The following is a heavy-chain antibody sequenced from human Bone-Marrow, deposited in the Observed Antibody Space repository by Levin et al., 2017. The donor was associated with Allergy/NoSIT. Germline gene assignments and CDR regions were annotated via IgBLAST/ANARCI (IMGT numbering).Heavy chain of an antibody. J-gene: IGHJ3*02. D-gene: IGHD2-15*01. CDR2: ISYDGSNK. CDR1: GFTFSSYA. Sequence: GGSLRLSCAASGFTFSSYAMHWVRQAPGKGLEWVAVISYDGSNKYYADSVKGRFTISRDNSKNTLYLQMNSLRAEDTAVYYCARGRTHLVVEAFDIWGQGTMVTVSS. CDR3: ARGRTHLVVEAFDI. V-gene: IGHV3-30*04.